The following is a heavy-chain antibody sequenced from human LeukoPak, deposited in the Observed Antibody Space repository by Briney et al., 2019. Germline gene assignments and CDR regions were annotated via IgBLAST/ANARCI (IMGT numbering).Heavy chain of an antibody. CDR1: GGSFSGYY. CDR2: INHSGST. J-gene: IGHJ4*02. Sequence: PSETLSLTCAVYGGSFSGYYWSWIRQPPGKGLEWIGEINHSGSTNYNPSLKSRVIISVDTSKNQFSLKLSSVTAADPAVYYCAREGIAAAGNGAYWGQGTLVTVSS. V-gene: IGHV4-34*01. CDR3: AREGIAAAGNGAY. D-gene: IGHD6-13*01.